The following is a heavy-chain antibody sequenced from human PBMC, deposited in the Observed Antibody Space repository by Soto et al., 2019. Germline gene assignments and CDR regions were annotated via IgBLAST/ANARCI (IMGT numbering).Heavy chain of an antibody. D-gene: IGHD3-16*01. V-gene: IGHV6-1*01. CDR2: TYYRSKWYN. J-gene: IGHJ5*01. Sequence: SQTLSLTCAISGDSVSSNSATWDWIRQPPSRCLEWLGRTYYRSKWYNDYAVSVKSRITINPDTSNNQLSLQLNSVTPDDTAVYYCARLIGNSWLDSWGQGTLVTVSS. CDR1: GDSVSSNSAT. CDR3: ARLIGNSWLDS.